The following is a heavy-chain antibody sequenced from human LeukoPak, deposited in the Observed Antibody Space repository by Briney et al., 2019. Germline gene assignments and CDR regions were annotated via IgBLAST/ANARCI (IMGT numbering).Heavy chain of an antibody. V-gene: IGHV3-30*02. CDR1: GFTFSNFG. Sequence: SGGSLRLSCAASGFTFSNFGMHWVRQAPGKGLEWVALIRYDGSNKYYADSVKGRFTISRDNSKNTLSLQMISLRAEDTAVYYCAKTTIVGATVDVFDIWGQGTMVTVSS. J-gene: IGHJ3*02. D-gene: IGHD1-26*01. CDR3: AKTTIVGATVDVFDI. CDR2: IRYDGSNK.